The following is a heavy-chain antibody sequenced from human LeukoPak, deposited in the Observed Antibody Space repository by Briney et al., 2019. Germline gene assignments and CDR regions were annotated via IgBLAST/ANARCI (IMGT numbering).Heavy chain of an antibody. CDR1: DGSINSYY. CDR3: ARGRSNYYGMDV. D-gene: IGHD1-26*01. V-gene: IGHV4-59*01. CDR2: IYYNGYT. J-gene: IGHJ6*02. Sequence: SETLSLTCSVSDGSINSYYWNWIRRPPGKGLEWIGYIYYNGYTNYSPSLKSRVTMSVDTSKNLFSLKVSSVTAADTAVYYCARGRSNYYGMDVWSQGTTVTVSS.